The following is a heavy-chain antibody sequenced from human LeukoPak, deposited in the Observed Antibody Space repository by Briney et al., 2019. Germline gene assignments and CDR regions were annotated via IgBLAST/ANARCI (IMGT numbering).Heavy chain of an antibody. CDR1: GYTFTSYG. CDR2: ISAYNGHT. CDR3: ARDSPDYGDYVGAFDI. J-gene: IGHJ3*02. Sequence: ASVKVSCKASGYTFTSYGISWVRQAPGQGLEWMGWISAYNGHTNYAQKLQGRVTMTTDTSTSTAYMELRSLRSDDTAVYYCARDSPDYGDYVGAFDIWGQGTMVTVSS. D-gene: IGHD4-17*01. V-gene: IGHV1-18*01.